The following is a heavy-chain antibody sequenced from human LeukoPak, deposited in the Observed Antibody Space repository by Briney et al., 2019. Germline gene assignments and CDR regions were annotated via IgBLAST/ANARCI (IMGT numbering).Heavy chain of an antibody. CDR2: ISGSGGST. CDR3: AKDGSRYCSGGSCLYGMDV. J-gene: IGHJ6*02. Sequence: GGSLRLSCAASGFTFSSYAMSWVRQAPGKGLEWVSAISGSGGSTYYADSVKGRLTISRDNSKNTLYLQMNSLRAEDTAVYYCAKDGSRYCSGGSCLYGMDVWGQGTTVTVSS. D-gene: IGHD2-15*01. V-gene: IGHV3-23*01. CDR1: GFTFSSYA.